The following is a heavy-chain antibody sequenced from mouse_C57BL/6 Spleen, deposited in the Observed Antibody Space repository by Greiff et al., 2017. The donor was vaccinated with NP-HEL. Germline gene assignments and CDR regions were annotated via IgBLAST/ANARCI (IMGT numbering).Heavy chain of an antibody. D-gene: IGHD1-1*01. CDR2: IDPETGGT. Sequence: VQLQQSGAELVRPGASVTLSCKASGYTFTDYEMHRVKQTPVHGLEWIGAIDPETGGTAYNQKFKGKAILTADKSSSTAYMELRSLTSEDSAVYYCTRSVYGSSSWFAYWGQGTLVTVSA. CDR1: GYTFTDYE. J-gene: IGHJ3*01. CDR3: TRSVYGSSSWFAY. V-gene: IGHV1-15*01.